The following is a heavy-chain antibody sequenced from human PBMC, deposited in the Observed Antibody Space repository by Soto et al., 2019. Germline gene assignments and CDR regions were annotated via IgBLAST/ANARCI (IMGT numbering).Heavy chain of an antibody. J-gene: IGHJ6*02. Sequence: PGGSLRLSCAASGFTFFSYGMLWVRQAPGKGLEWVALISYDGGRKYYADSVKGRFTISRDNSKNTLNLQMNSLRDDDTAVYYCAKDRWELLFYYGMDVWGQGTTVTVS. CDR3: AKDRWELLFYYGMDV. CDR1: GFTFFSYG. V-gene: IGHV3-30*18. D-gene: IGHD1-26*01. CDR2: ISYDGGRK.